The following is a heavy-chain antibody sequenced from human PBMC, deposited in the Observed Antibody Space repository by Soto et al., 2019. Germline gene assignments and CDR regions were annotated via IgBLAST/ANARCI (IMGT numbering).Heavy chain of an antibody. CDR1: GGSVSSGSYY. D-gene: IGHD2-15*01. Sequence: SETLSLTCTVSGGSVSSGSYYWGWIRQPPGKGLEWIGSIYYSGNTYYNPSLKSRVTISIGTSKNQFSLKLSSVTAADTAMYYCARHVGGYYYYMDVWGKGTTVTVSS. CDR2: IYYSGNT. CDR3: ARHVGGYYYYMDV. V-gene: IGHV4-39*01. J-gene: IGHJ6*03.